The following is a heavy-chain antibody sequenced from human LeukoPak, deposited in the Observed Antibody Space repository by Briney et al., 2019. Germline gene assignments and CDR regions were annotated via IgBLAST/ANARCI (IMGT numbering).Heavy chain of an antibody. D-gene: IGHD5-12*01. V-gene: IGHV4-34*01. J-gene: IGHJ4*02. Sequence: SETLSLTCTVSGVSFSGYYWSWIRQPPGKGLEWIGEINHSGSTNYNPSLKSRVTISVDTSKNQFSLKLSSVTAADTAVYYCARSAWLRTIGGFDYWGQGTLVTVSS. CDR2: INHSGST. CDR3: ARSAWLRTIGGFDY. CDR1: GVSFSGYY.